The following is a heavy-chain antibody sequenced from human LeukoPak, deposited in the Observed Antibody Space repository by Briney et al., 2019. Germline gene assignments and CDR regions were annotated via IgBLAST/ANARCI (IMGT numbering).Heavy chain of an antibody. Sequence: GGSLRLSCAASGFTFRSFAVTWVRQAPGKGLEWVSVISGSGDSTYYADSVKGRFTISRDNSKNTLYLQMNSLRAEDTAVYYCARDGNGVSAAPYYYYMDVWGKGTTVTVSS. CDR3: ARDGNGVSAAPYYYYMDV. V-gene: IGHV3-23*01. J-gene: IGHJ6*03. CDR2: ISGSGDST. CDR1: GFTFRSFA. D-gene: IGHD2-8*01.